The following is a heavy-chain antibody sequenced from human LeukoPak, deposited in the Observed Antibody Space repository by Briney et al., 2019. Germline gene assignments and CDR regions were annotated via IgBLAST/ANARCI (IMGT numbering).Heavy chain of an antibody. Sequence: ASVKVSCKASGYTFTGYYMHWVRQAPGQGLEWMGRINPNSGGTNYAQKFQGRVTMTRDTSISTAYMELSRLRSDDTAVYYCAPTYYDFWSGYYNWGQGTLVTVSS. CDR3: APTYYDFWSGYYN. D-gene: IGHD3-3*01. J-gene: IGHJ4*02. CDR2: INPNSGGT. V-gene: IGHV1-2*06. CDR1: GYTFTGYY.